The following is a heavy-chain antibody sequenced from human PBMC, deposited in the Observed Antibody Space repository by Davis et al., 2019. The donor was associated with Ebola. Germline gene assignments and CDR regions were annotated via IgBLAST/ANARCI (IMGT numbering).Heavy chain of an antibody. D-gene: IGHD3-3*01. V-gene: IGHV4-34*01. J-gene: IGHJ3*02. CDR3: ARGRGGRITLSGVVTAGDAFDI. CDR1: GGSFSGYY. Sequence: SETLSLTCAVYGGSFSGYYWTWIRQPPGEGLEWIGEINHSRSTNYNPSLKSRVTISVDTSKNQFSLKLNSVTAADTAVYYCARGRGGRITLSGVVTAGDAFDIWGRGTMVTVSS. CDR2: INHSRST.